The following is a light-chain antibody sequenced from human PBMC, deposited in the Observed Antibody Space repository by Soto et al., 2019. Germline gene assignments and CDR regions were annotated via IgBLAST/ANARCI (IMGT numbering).Light chain of an antibody. Sequence: QSVLTQPPSASGTPGQRVTISCSGSSSNIGSNSVSWYQQLPGTAPKLLIYLSTQRPSGVPDRFSGSKFGTSASLAISGLQSEDEADYYCATWDDSLNGPVFGGGTKLTVL. CDR1: SSNIGSNS. J-gene: IGLJ2*01. V-gene: IGLV1-44*01. CDR3: ATWDDSLNGPV. CDR2: LST.